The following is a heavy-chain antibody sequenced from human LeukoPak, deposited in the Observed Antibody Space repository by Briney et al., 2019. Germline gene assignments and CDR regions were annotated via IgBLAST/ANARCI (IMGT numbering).Heavy chain of an antibody. J-gene: IGHJ4*02. D-gene: IGHD4-11*01. CDR3: AQTHASYSTYNLVFY. Sequence: GGSLRLSCAAAGFTFAIYCMHSVRQAPDKGLEWVAVIWYDGSNKYYADSVKGRFTISRDNSENTLYLQMNSLRAEDTAVYYEAQTHASYSTYNLVFYWGQGTLVTVSS. CDR2: IWYDGSNK. V-gene: IGHV3-33*06. CDR1: GFTFAIYC.